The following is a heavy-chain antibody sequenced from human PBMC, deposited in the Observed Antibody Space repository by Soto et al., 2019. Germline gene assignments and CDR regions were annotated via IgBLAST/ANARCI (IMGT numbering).Heavy chain of an antibody. CDR3: ARLDTDSEGIVVVPL. V-gene: IGHV4-39*01. CDR1: GGSISSSSYY. D-gene: IGHD2-15*01. CDR2: IYYSGST. J-gene: IGHJ4*02. Sequence: QLQLQESGPGLVKPSETLSLTCTVSGGSISSSSYYWGWIRQPPGKGLEWIGSIYYSGSTYYNPSLKSRVTISVDTSKNQFSLKLSSVTAADTAVYYCARLDTDSEGIVVVPLWGQGTLVTVSS.